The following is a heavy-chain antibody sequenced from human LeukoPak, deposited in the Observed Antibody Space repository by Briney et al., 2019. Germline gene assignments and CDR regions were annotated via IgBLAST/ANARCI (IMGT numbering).Heavy chain of an antibody. D-gene: IGHD3-10*01. Sequence: GGSLRLSCAASGFTFSSSGMHWVRQAPGKGLEWVTLISYDGSNNYYAGSVKGRFTISRDNFKNTLDLQMNSLRAEDTAVYYCAKDIYGPETYGGMDVWGKGTTVTVSS. CDR3: AKDIYGPETYGGMDV. J-gene: IGHJ6*04. CDR2: ISYDGSNN. V-gene: IGHV3-30*18. CDR1: GFTFSSSG.